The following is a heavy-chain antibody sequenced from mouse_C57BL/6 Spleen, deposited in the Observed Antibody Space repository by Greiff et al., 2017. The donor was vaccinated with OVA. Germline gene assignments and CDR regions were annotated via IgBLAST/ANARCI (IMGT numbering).Heavy chain of an antibody. CDR1: GYAFSSSW. Sequence: QVQLQQSGPELVKPGASVKISCKASGYAFSSSWMNWVKQRPGKGLEWIGRIYPGDGDTNYNGKFKGKATLTADKSSSTAYMQLRSLTSEDSAVYFCATGTVVAPDYWGQGTTLTVSS. CDR2: IYPGDGDT. D-gene: IGHD1-1*01. J-gene: IGHJ2*01. CDR3: ATGTVVAPDY. V-gene: IGHV1-82*01.